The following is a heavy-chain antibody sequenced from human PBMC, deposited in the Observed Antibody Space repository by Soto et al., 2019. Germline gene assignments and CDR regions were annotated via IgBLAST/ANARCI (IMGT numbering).Heavy chain of an antibody. CDR3: AKRAVSGSYYGIDY. Sequence: GESLKISCAASGFTFSSYGMHWVRQAPGKGLEWVAVISYDGTYKYYADSVKGRFTISRDNSKNTVYLQMNSLRAEDTAVYYCAKRAVSGSYYGIDYWGQGTLVTVSS. D-gene: IGHD1-26*01. CDR1: GFTFSSYG. J-gene: IGHJ4*02. CDR2: ISYDGTYK. V-gene: IGHV3-30*18.